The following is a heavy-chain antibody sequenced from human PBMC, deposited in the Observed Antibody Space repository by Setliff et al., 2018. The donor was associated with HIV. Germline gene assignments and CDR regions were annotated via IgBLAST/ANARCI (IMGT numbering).Heavy chain of an antibody. CDR3: ARLDAIRGAYYYGSGSYQSDAFDI. D-gene: IGHD3-10*01. CDR2: IYYSGST. CDR1: GGSISSYY. V-gene: IGHV4-59*01. J-gene: IGHJ3*02. Sequence: SETLSLTCTVSGGSISSYYWSWIRQPPGKGLEWIGYIYYSGSTNYNPSLKSRVTISVDTSKNQFSLKLSSVTAADTAVYYCARLDAIRGAYYYGSGSYQSDAFDIWGQGTMVTVSS.